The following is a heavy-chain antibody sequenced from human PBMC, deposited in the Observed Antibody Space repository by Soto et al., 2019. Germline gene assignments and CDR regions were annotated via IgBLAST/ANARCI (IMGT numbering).Heavy chain of an antibody. CDR1: GFTFSSYA. D-gene: IGHD3-3*01. Sequence: PGGSLRLSCAASGFTFSSYAMSWVRQAPGKGLEWVSAISGSGGSTYYADSVKGRFTISRDNSKNTLYLQMNSLRAEDTAVYYCAKDRNTIFGVVIRRGWFDPWGQGTMVTVYS. CDR2: ISGSGGST. CDR3: AKDRNTIFGVVIRRGWFDP. J-gene: IGHJ5*02. V-gene: IGHV3-23*01.